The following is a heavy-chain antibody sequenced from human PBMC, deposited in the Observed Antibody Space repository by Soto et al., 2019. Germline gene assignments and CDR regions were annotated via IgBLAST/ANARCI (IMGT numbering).Heavy chain of an antibody. V-gene: IGHV3-23*01. CDR3: AKEYYDFWSGYRVVLDY. D-gene: IGHD3-3*01. CDR2: ISGSGGST. CDR1: GFTFSSYA. Sequence: PGGSLRLSCAASGFTFSSYAMSWVRQAPGKGLEWVSAISGSGGSTYYADSVKGRFTISRDNSKNTLYLQMNSLRAEDTAVYYCAKEYYDFWSGYRVVLDYWGQGTLVTVSS. J-gene: IGHJ4*02.